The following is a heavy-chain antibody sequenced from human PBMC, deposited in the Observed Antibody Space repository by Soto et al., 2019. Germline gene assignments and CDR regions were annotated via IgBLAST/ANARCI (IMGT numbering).Heavy chain of an antibody. Sequence: PSETLSLTCTVSCDSISTFYWGWMRQSPGKELEWIGYVYYTGSTNYNPSLKSRVTISVDTSKNQFSLKLSSVTAADTAVYYCARDQTGTAEWGQGTLVTVSS. J-gene: IGHJ4*02. D-gene: IGHD1-7*01. CDR3: ARDQTGTAE. V-gene: IGHV4-59*01. CDR2: VYYTGST. CDR1: CDSISTFY.